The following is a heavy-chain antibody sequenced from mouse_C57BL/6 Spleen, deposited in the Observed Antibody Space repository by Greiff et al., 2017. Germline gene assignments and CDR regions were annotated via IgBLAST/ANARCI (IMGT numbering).Heavy chain of an antibody. CDR3: ARIKYPYAMDY. J-gene: IGHJ4*01. D-gene: IGHD5-1*01. CDR2: IYPGSGNT. V-gene: IGHV1-76*01. CDR1: GYTFTDYY. Sequence: QVHVKQSGAELVRPGASVKLSCKASGYTFTDYYINWVKQRPGQGLEWIARIYPGSGNTYYNEKFKGKATLTAEKSSSTAYMQLSSLTSEDSAVYFCARIKYPYAMDYWGQGTSVTVSS.